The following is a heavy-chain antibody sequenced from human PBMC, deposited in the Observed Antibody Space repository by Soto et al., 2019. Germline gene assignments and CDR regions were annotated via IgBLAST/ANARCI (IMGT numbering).Heavy chain of an antibody. CDR3: ARDYDRWGEDGFDP. V-gene: IGHV1-18*01. D-gene: IGHD3-16*01. J-gene: IGHJ5*02. Sequence: QVHLVQSGGEMKKLGASVKVSCKASGYTFTDFGISWVRQAPGQGLEWMGWISGVDGDRNYAQKFQGRVTLTTDTSATTAYMELRSLTSDDAAIYYCARDYDRWGEDGFDPWGQGTLVTVSS. CDR2: ISGVDGDR. CDR1: GYTFTDFG.